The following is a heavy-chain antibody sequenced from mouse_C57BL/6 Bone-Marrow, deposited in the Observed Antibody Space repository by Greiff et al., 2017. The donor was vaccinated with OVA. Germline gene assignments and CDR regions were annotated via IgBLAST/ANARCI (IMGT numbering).Heavy chain of an antibody. J-gene: IGHJ3*01. CDR2: ISDGGSYT. V-gene: IGHV5-4*01. CDR3: ARKLGRKGLAY. CDR1: GFTFSSYA. Sequence: EVQRVESGGGLVKPGGSLKLSCAASGFTFSSYAMSWVRQTPEKRLEWVATISDGGSYTYYPDNVKGRFTISRDNAKNNLYLQMSHLKSEDTAMYYCARKLGRKGLAYWGQGTLVTVSA. D-gene: IGHD4-1*01.